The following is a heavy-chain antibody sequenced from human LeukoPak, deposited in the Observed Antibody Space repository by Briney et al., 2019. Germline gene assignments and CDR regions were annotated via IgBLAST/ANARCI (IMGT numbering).Heavy chain of an antibody. D-gene: IGHD6-19*01. CDR1: GFTFSNAW. V-gene: IGHV3-15*01. CDR2: IKSKTDGGTT. CDR3: TTEVAVAGPYNWFDP. J-gene: IGHJ5*02. Sequence: PGGSLRLSCAASGFTFSNAWMSWVRQAPGKGLEWVGRIKSKTDGGTTDYAAPVKGRFTISRDDSKNTLYLQMNSLKTEDTAVYYCTTEVAVAGPYNWFDPWAREPWSPSPQ.